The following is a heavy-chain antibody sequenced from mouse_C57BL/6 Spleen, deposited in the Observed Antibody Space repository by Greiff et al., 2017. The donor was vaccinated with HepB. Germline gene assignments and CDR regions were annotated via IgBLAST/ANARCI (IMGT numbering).Heavy chain of an antibody. D-gene: IGHD4-1*01. CDR2: IWSGGST. V-gene: IGHV2-2*01. J-gene: IGHJ2*01. CDR3: ARGDWDRENYFDY. CDR1: GFSLTSYG. Sequence: VQRVESGPGLVQPSQSLSITCTVSGFSLTSYGVHWVRQSPGKGLEWLGVIWSGGSTDYNAAFISRLSISKDNSKSQVFFKMNSLQADDTAIYYCARGDWDRENYFDYWGQGTTLTVSS.